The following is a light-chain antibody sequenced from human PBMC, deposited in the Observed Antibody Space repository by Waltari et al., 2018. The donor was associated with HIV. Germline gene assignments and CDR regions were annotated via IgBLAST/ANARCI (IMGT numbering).Light chain of an antibody. CDR2: LNSDGSH. V-gene: IGLV4-69*01. CDR1: RGPSSYA. CDR3: QTWGTGMV. J-gene: IGLJ2*01. Sequence: QLVLTQSPSASASLGASVKLTCTLSRGPSSYAIAWHQQQPENGPRSLMKLNSDGSHSKGDGIADRFSGSSSGAERYLTISSLQSDDEADYYCQTWGTGMVFGGGTKLTVL.